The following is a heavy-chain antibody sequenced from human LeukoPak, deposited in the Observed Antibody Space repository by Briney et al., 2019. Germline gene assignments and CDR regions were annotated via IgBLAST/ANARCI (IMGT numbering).Heavy chain of an antibody. V-gene: IGHV3-11*04. D-gene: IGHD3-10*01. CDR1: GFTFSDYY. CDR3: ARLREAYGMDV. J-gene: IGHJ6*02. CDR2: ITVESDII. Sequence: GGSLRLSCAASGFTFSDYYMSWFRQAPGKGLEWISYITVESDIIHYADSVKGRFTISRDNAKKLLYLQMNSLRAEDTAVYYCARLREAYGMDVWGQGTTVIVSS.